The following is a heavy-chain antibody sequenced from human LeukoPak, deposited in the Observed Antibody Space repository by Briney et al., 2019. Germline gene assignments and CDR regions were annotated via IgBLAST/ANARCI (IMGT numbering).Heavy chain of an antibody. CDR1: GFTVSSNY. CDR3: AREYGDYNLNI. CDR2: IYSGGST. J-gene: IGHJ4*02. Sequence: GGSLRLSCAASGFTVSSNYMSWVRQAPGKGLEWVSAIYSGGSTYYADSVKGRFTISRDNSKNTLYLQMNSLRAEDTAVYYCAREYGDYNLNIWGQGTLVTVSS. D-gene: IGHD4-17*01. V-gene: IGHV3-53*01.